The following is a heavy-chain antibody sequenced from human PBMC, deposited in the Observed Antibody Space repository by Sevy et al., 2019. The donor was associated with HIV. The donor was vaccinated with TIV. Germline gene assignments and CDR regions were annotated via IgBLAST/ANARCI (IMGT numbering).Heavy chain of an antibody. D-gene: IGHD6-25*01. CDR3: AKGGSGGLDHYGMDV. Sequence: GGSLRLSCAASGFRFNNFGMYWVRQAPGKGLEGVAFIRYDGINKYYVDSVKGRSTISRDNSKDTLYLEMKSLRLEDTAIYYCAKGGSGGLDHYGMDVWGQGTTVTVSS. J-gene: IGHJ6*02. V-gene: IGHV3-30*02. CDR1: GFRFNNFG. CDR2: IRYDGINK.